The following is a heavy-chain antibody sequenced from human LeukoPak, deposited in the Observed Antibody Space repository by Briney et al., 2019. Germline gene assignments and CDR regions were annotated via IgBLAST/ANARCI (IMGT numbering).Heavy chain of an antibody. D-gene: IGHD3-22*01. CDR3: ARGIRNYYDSSGYYVGPTKFDY. V-gene: IGHV4-38-2*02. J-gene: IGHJ4*02. CDR1: GYPISSGYY. Sequence: SETLSLTCTVSGYPISSGYYWGWIRPPPGKGLEWIGSIYHSGSTYYNPSLKSRGTISVDTSKNQFSLKLSSVTAADTAVYYCARGIRNYYDSSGYYVGPTKFDYWGQGTLVTVSS. CDR2: IYHSGST.